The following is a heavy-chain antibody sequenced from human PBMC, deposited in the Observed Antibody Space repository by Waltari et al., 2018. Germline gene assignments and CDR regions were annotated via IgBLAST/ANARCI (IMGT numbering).Heavy chain of an antibody. V-gene: IGHV3-30*04. Sequence: QVQLVESGGGVVQPGRSLRLSGAASGFTFSSYAMHWVRQAPGKGLEWVAVISYDGSNKYYADSVKGRFTISRDNSKNTLYLQMNSLRAEDTAVYYCAREVVVAVYFDYWGQGTLVTVSS. CDR1: GFTFSSYA. CDR3: AREVVVAVYFDY. CDR2: ISYDGSNK. J-gene: IGHJ4*02. D-gene: IGHD2-15*01.